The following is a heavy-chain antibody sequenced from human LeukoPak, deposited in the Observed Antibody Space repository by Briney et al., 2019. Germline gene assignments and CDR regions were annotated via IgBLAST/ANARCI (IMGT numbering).Heavy chain of an antibody. D-gene: IGHD2-15*01. V-gene: IGHV3-23*01. Sequence: GGSLRLSCAASGYTFSSYAMSWVRQAPGKGLEWVSAISGSGGSTYYAESAKGRFTISRDNSKSTLYLQMNSLRAEHTAIYYCAKYCIGVHCYSGSSWGQGTPVTVSS. CDR2: ISGSGGST. CDR3: AKYCIGVHCYSGSS. J-gene: IGHJ5*02. CDR1: GYTFSSYA.